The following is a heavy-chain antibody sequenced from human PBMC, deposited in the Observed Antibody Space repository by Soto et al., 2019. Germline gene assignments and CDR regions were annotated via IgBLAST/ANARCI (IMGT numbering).Heavy chain of an antibody. CDR3: ARDQGGYDFCSGYSGYYYYGMDV. CDR2: IKQDGSEK. J-gene: IGHJ6*02. V-gene: IGHV3-7*05. CDR1: GFTFSSYW. Sequence: RLSCAASGFTFSSYWMSWVRQAPGKGLEWVANIKQDGSEKYYVDSVKGRFTISRENAKNSLYLQMNSLRAKDTAEYNCARDQGGYDFCSGYSGYYYYGMDVWGQGTTVTASS. D-gene: IGHD3-3*01.